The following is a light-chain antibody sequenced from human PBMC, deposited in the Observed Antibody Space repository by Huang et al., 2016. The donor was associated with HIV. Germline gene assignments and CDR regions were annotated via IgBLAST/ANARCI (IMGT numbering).Light chain of an antibody. CDR3: QQYNRWPRT. Sequence: TQSPATLSVSPGERATLSCRASQGIGNKLAWYQVKPGQAPRLLIFDASYRATDVPAGFSGGGSDIDFTLTISDLQSEDSAVYYCQQYNRWPRTFGQGTEVEIK. CDR1: QGIGNK. CDR2: DAS. J-gene: IGKJ2*01. V-gene: IGKV3-15*01.